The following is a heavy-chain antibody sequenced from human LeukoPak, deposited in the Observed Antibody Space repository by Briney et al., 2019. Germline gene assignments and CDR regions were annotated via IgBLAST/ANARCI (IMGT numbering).Heavy chain of an antibody. J-gene: IGHJ3*01. D-gene: IGHD1-26*01. CDR1: GFTFNSYS. CDR3: AKVQSDIVGAMFFSFDV. CDR2: IIGSGSEM. Sequence: GGSLRLSCGGSGFTFNSYSMNWVRQAPGKGLEWVASIIGSGSEMFYADSLKGRFTISRDNSKNSLYLQMNSLRVEDTAVYYCAKVQSDIVGAMFFSFDVWGQGTMVSVSS. V-gene: IGHV3-21*06.